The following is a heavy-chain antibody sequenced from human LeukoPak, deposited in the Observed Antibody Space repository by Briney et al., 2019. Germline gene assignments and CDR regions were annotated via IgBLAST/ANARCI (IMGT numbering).Heavy chain of an antibody. V-gene: IGHV4-34*01. J-gene: IGHJ4*02. CDR1: GGSFSGFY. CDR2: INHSGRT. D-gene: IGHD1-7*01. CDR3: ARSGELADDY. Sequence: SETLSLTCAVYGGSFSGFYWSWIRQPPGKGLEWIGEINHSGRTNYNPSLKSRVTISVDTSKNQFSLKLSSVTAADTAVYYCARSGELADDYWGEGTQVTVSS.